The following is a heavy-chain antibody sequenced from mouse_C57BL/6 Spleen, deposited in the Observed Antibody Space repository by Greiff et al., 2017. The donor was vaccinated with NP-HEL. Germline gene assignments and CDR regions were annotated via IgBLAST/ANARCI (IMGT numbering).Heavy chain of an antibody. V-gene: IGHV1-26*01. J-gene: IGHJ2*01. CDR1: GYTFTDYY. CDR3: ARGDYGSSPFFDY. CDR2: INPNNGGT. Sequence: VQLQQSGPELVKPGASVKISCKASGYTFTDYYMNWVKQSHGKSLEWIGDINPNNGGTSYNQKFKGKATLTVDKSSSTAYMELRSLTSEDSAVYYCARGDYGSSPFFDYWGQGTTLTVSS. D-gene: IGHD1-1*01.